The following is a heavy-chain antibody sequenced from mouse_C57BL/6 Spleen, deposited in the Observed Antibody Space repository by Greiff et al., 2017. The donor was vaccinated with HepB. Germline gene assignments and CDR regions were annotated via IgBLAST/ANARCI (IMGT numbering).Heavy chain of an antibody. J-gene: IGHJ2*01. Sequence: EVKVVESGAELVRPGASVKLSCTASGFNIKDDYMHWVKQRPEQGLEWIGWIDPENGDTEYASKFQGKATITADTSSNTAYLQLSSLTSEDTAVYYCTKGYYGNYDYWGQGTTLTVSS. D-gene: IGHD2-1*01. CDR2: IDPENGDT. CDR1: GFNIKDDY. CDR3: TKGYYGNYDY. V-gene: IGHV14-4*01.